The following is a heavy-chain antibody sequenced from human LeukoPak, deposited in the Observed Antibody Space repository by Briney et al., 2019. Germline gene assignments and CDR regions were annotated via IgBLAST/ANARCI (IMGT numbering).Heavy chain of an antibody. J-gene: IGHJ4*02. V-gene: IGHV3-64*01. CDR2: ISSNGGNT. D-gene: IGHD6-13*01. Sequence: GGSLRLSCAASGFTFSNYAMHWVRQAPGKGLEYVAAISSNGGNTYYANSLKGRFTISRDNSKNTLYLQMGSLRAEDMAVYYCARESYSGSWTFDYWGQGTLVTVSS. CDR3: ARESYSGSWTFDY. CDR1: GFTFSNYA.